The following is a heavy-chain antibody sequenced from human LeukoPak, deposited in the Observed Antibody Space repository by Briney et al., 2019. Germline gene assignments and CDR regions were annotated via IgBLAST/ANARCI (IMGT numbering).Heavy chain of an antibody. CDR2: INPSSGGT. CDR1: GYTFTGYY. CDR3: RTDRYGDYGDYIDY. V-gene: IGHV1-2*02. D-gene: IGHD4-17*01. J-gene: IGHJ4*02. Sequence: ASVTVSCKASGYTFTGYYMHWVRQAPGQGLEWMGWINPSSGGTNYAQKFQGRVTMTRDTSISTAYMELSRLRSDDTAVYYCRTDRYGDYGDYIDYWGQGTLVTVSS.